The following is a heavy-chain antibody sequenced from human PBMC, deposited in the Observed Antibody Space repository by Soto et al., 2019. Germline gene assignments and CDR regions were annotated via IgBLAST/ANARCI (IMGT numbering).Heavy chain of an antibody. J-gene: IGHJ4*02. Sequence: PSETLSLTCAVYGESFRGYYCSWIRQPPGKGLEWIGEINHSGRTSYNSSLKSRVTISVDTSKNQFSLNLNSVTAADTAVYYCARDPKSGSYYQYWGQGTLVTVSS. V-gene: IGHV4-34*01. CDR3: ARDPKSGSYYQY. CDR2: INHSGRT. CDR1: GESFRGYY. D-gene: IGHD1-26*01.